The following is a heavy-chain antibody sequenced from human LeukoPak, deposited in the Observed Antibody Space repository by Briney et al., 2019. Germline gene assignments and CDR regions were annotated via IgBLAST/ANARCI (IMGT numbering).Heavy chain of an antibody. CDR1: RGTFSSYA. CDR3: AKGWLLDQDAFDI. CDR2: IIPIFGTA. D-gene: IGHD3-3*01. Sequence: SVTVSRQACRGTFSSYAISWVRPAPGRGLDWMGGIIPIFGTANYAQKFQGRVTITTDESTSTAYMELSSLRSEDTAVYYCAKGWLLDQDAFDIWGQGTMVTVSS. V-gene: IGHV1-69*05. J-gene: IGHJ3*02.